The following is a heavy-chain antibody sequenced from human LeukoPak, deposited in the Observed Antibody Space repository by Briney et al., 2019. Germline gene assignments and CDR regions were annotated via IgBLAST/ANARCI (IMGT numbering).Heavy chain of an antibody. CDR3: ARGYYGDYANDAFDI. Sequence: GESLKISCKGSGYSFTSYWIGWVRQVPGKGLELVGIIYPGDSDPRYSPSFQGQVTISADKSISTAYLQWSSLKASDTAMYYCARGYYGDYANDAFDIWGQGTMVTVSS. J-gene: IGHJ3*02. V-gene: IGHV5-51*01. CDR1: GYSFTSYW. D-gene: IGHD4-17*01. CDR2: IYPGDSDP.